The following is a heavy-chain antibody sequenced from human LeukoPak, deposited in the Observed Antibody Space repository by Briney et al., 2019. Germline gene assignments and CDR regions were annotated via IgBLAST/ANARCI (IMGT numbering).Heavy chain of an antibody. CDR1: GFTFSSYS. CDR2: ISSSSSYI. Sequence: GGSLRLSCTASGFTFSSYSMNWVRQAPGKGLEWVSSISSSSSYIYYADSVKGRFTISRDNAKNSLYLQMNSLRAEDTAVYYCARGLRPGNDYGDYEGRGYWGQGTLVTVSS. D-gene: IGHD4-17*01. CDR3: ARGLRPGNDYGDYEGRGY. V-gene: IGHV3-21*01. J-gene: IGHJ4*02.